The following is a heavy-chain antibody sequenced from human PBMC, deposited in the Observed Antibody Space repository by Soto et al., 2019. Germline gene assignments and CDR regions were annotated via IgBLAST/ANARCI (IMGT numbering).Heavy chain of an antibody. J-gene: IGHJ5*02. D-gene: IGHD2-8*01. Sequence: PSETLSLTCTVSGGSISSYYWSWIRQPAGKGLEWIGRIYTSGSTNYNPSLKSRVTMSVDTSKNQFSLKLSSVTAADTAVYYCARDIPPGWYCTNCVCQSVGWFDPWGQGTLVTVSS. CDR2: IYTSGST. CDR1: GGSISSYY. CDR3: ARDIPPGWYCTNCVCQSVGWFDP. V-gene: IGHV4-4*07.